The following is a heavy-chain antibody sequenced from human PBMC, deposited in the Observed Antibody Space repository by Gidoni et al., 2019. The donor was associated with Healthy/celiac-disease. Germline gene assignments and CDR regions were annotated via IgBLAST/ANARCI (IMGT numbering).Heavy chain of an antibody. V-gene: IGHV4-4*07. D-gene: IGHD3-16*02. CDR3: ARGVYDYVWGSYRPFDY. CDR1: GGSISSYH. Sequence: QVQLQESGPGLVKPSETLSLTCTVAGGSISSYHRSWIRQPAGKGLEWIGRCYTSGSTNYNPTLKSRVTMSVDTSKNQFSLKLSSVTAADTAVYYCARGVYDYVWGSYRPFDYWGQGTLVTVSS. CDR2: CYTSGST. J-gene: IGHJ4*02.